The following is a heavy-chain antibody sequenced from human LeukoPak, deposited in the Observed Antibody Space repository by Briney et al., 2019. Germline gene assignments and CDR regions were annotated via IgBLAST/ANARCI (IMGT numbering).Heavy chain of an antibody. CDR2: ISAYNGNT. CDR3: AREAPVGPGSGAFDI. D-gene: IGHD3-10*01. J-gene: IGHJ3*02. V-gene: IGHV1-18*01. Sequence: ASVKVSCTASGYTFTSYGISWVRQAPGQGLEWMGWISAYNGNTNYAQKLQGRVTMTRDTSTSTVYMELSSLRSEDTAVYYCAREAPVGPGSGAFDIWGQGTMVTVSS. CDR1: GYTFTSYG.